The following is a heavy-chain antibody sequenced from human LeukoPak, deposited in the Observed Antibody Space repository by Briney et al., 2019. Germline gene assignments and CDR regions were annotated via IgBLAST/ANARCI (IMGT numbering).Heavy chain of an antibody. D-gene: IGHD6-13*01. V-gene: IGHV1-69*04. J-gene: IGHJ4*02. CDR2: IIPVLGIA. CDR3: ARGGGTYIAAGTYFDY. CDR1: GGTFSSYA. Sequence: ASVKVSCKASGGTFSSYAISWVRQAPGQGLEWMGRIIPVLGIANYAQKFQGRVTITADKSTSTAYMELSSLRSEDTAVYYCARGGGTYIAAGTYFDYWGQGTLVTVSS.